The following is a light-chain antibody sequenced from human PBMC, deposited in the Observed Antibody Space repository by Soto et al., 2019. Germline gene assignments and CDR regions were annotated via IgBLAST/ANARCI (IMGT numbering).Light chain of an antibody. CDR2: GAS. CDR3: HHYVGSPWA. Sequence: EIVLTQSPGNLSLSPGERANLSCRASQSVNSFLAWFQKKPGQAPRLLIYGASNSATGIPDRFSGSGSETDFTLNINRLEPEDFALYYCHHYVGSPWAFGQGTKVE. V-gene: IGKV3-20*01. CDR1: QSVNSF. J-gene: IGKJ1*01.